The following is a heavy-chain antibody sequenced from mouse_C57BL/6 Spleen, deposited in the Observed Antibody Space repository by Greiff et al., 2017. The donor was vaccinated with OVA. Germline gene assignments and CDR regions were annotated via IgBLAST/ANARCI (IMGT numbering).Heavy chain of an antibody. V-gene: IGHV3-6*01. Sequence: EVQRVESGPGLVKPSQSLSLTCSVTGYSITSGYYWNWIRQFPGNKLEWMGYISYDGSNNYNPSLKNRISITRDTSKNQFFRKLNSVTTEDTATYYCAREESLWFAYWGQGTLVTVSA. CDR1: GYSITSGYY. CDR2: ISYDGSN. J-gene: IGHJ3*01. CDR3: AREESLWFAY.